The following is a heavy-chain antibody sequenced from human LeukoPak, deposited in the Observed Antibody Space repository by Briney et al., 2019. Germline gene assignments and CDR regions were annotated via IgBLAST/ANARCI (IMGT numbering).Heavy chain of an antibody. CDR2: ISSSGSTI. D-gene: IGHD6-6*01. CDR1: GFTLSDYY. Sequence: GGSLRLSCAASGFTLSDYYMSWIRQAPGKGLEWVSYISSSGSTIYYADSVKGRFTISRDNAKNSLYLQMNSLRAEDTAVYYCARDSAYSSSPGAFDIWGQGTMVTVSS. V-gene: IGHV3-11*01. CDR3: ARDSAYSSSPGAFDI. J-gene: IGHJ3*02.